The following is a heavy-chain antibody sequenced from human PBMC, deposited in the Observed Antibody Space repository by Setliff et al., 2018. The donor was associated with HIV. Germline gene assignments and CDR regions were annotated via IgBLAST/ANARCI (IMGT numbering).Heavy chain of an antibody. CDR2: IYNSAST. J-gene: IGHJ5*02. D-gene: IGHD2-2*01. Sequence: SETLSLTCTVSGDSISTDYWTWIRQPPGKGLEWIGYIYNSASTSYNPSLKSRVTISVDTSKNQFSLKLSSVTAADTAVYYCARGRIRYCSSTSCYSSRYNWFDPWGQGTLVTVSS. V-gene: IGHV4-59*12. CDR3: ARGRIRYCSSTSCYSSRYNWFDP. CDR1: GDSISTDY.